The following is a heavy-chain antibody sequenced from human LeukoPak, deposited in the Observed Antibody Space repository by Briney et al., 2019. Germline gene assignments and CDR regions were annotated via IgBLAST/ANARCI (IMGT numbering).Heavy chain of an antibody. J-gene: IGHJ3*02. CDR3: ARDGRITIFGVVPDAFDI. D-gene: IGHD3-3*01. CDR1: GGSISSYY. CDR2: IYYSGST. Sequence: SETLSLTCTVSGGSISSYYWSWIRQPPGKGLEWIGYIYYSGSTNYNPSLKSRVTISVDTSKNQFSLKLSSVTAADTAVYYCARDGRITIFGVVPDAFDIWGQGTMVTVSS. V-gene: IGHV4-59*01.